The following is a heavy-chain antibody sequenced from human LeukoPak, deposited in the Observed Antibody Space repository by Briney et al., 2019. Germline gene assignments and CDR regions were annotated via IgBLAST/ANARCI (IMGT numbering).Heavy chain of an antibody. Sequence: HPGGSLRLSCTASGFTFSYYWMSWVRQAPGKGLEWVANIKPDGSERYYVDSVKGRFTISRDNTKNSLYLQMNSLRAEDTAVYYCARGAAAAYDAFDIWGQGTMVTVSS. V-gene: IGHV3-7*03. CDR3: ARGAAAAYDAFDI. J-gene: IGHJ3*02. CDR2: IKPDGSER. D-gene: IGHD6-13*01. CDR1: GFTFSYYW.